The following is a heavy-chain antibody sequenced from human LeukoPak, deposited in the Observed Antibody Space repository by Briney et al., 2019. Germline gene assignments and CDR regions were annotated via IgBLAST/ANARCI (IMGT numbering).Heavy chain of an antibody. D-gene: IGHD5-18*01. CDR1: GGSISSYY. CDR3: ATLDTAMVPGAFDY. Sequence: PSETLSLTCTVSGGSISSYYWSWIRQPPGKGLEWIGYTYYSGSTNYNPSLKSRVTISVDTSKNQFSLKLSSVTAADTAVYYCATLDTAMVPGAFDYWGQGTLVTVSS. CDR2: TYYSGST. J-gene: IGHJ4*02. V-gene: IGHV4-59*01.